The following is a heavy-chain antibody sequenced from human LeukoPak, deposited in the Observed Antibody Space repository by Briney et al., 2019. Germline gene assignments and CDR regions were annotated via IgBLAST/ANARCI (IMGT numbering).Heavy chain of an antibody. CDR3: ARDLCSSTIRRCYYGMDV. CDR2: IWYDGSNK. Sequence: GGSLRLSCAASGFTFSSYGMHWVRQAPGKGLEWVAVIWYDGSNKYYADSVKGRFTISRDNSKNTLYLQMNSLRAEDTAVYYCARDLCSSTIRRCYYGMDVWGQGTTVTVSS. D-gene: IGHD2-2*01. V-gene: IGHV3-33*01. J-gene: IGHJ6*02. CDR1: GFTFSSYG.